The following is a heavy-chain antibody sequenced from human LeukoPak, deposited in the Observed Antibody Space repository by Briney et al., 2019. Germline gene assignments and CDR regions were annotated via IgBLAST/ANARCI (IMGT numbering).Heavy chain of an antibody. CDR2: IWYDGSNK. Sequence: GGSLRLSCAASGFTFSSYGMHWVRQAPGKGLEWVAVIWYDGSNKYYADSVKGRFTISRDNSKNTLYLQMNSLRAEDTAVYYCAREGGIAAAGTYYYYGMDVWGKGTTVTVSS. D-gene: IGHD6-13*01. CDR1: GFTFSSYG. J-gene: IGHJ6*04. V-gene: IGHV3-33*01. CDR3: AREGGIAAAGTYYYYGMDV.